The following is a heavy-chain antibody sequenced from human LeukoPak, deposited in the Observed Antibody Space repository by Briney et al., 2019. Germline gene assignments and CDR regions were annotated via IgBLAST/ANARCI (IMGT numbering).Heavy chain of an antibody. Sequence: SETLSLTCAVYGGSFSGYYWSWIRQPPGKGLEWIGEINHSGSTNYNPSLKSRVTISVDTSKNQFSLKLSSVTAADTAVYYCARGRLDYDILTGYLSGWFDPWGQGTLVTVSS. J-gene: IGHJ5*02. CDR3: ARGRLDYDILTGYLSGWFDP. CDR2: INHSGST. D-gene: IGHD3-9*01. V-gene: IGHV4-34*01. CDR1: GGSFSGYY.